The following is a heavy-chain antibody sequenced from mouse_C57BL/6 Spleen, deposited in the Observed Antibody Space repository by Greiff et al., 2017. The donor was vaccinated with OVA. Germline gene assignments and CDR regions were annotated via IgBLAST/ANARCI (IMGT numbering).Heavy chain of an antibody. V-gene: IGHV1-15*01. CDR2: IDPETGGT. CDR3: TRSENWFAY. J-gene: IGHJ3*01. Sequence: LQVVESAAELVRPGASVTLSGKASGYTFTDYEMHWVKQTPVHGLEWIGAIDPETGGTAYNQKFKGQAILTADKSSSTVYMELRSLTSEDSAVYYCTRSENWFAYWGQGTLVTVSA. CDR1: GYTFTDYE.